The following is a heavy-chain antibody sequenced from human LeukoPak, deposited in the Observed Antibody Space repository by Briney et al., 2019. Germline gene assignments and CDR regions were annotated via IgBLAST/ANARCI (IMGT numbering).Heavy chain of an antibody. CDR3: ARDYRVEAAAGTGHYYYYYGMDV. V-gene: IGHV3-33*01. CDR2: IWYDGSNN. Sequence: GGSLRLSCAASGFTFSSYGMHWVRQAPGKGLEWVAVIWYDGSNNYYADSVKGRFTISRDNSKNTLYLQMNSLRAEDTAVYYCARDYRVEAAAGTGHYYYYYGMDVWGQGTTVTVSS. J-gene: IGHJ6*02. D-gene: IGHD6-13*01. CDR1: GFTFSSYG.